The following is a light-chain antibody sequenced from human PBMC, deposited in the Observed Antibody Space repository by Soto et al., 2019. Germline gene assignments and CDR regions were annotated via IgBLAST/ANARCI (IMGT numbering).Light chain of an antibody. J-gene: IGKJ4*01. CDR1: QNINSY. Sequence: DIQMTQSPSSLSASVGDRVTITCRASQNINSYLNWYQQKVGKAPKLLINAASTLQSGVPLRFIGIGSGTDFTLTISSLQPEDFATYYCQASYNLHTFGGGTKVEIK. V-gene: IGKV1-39*01. CDR3: QASYNLHT. CDR2: AAS.